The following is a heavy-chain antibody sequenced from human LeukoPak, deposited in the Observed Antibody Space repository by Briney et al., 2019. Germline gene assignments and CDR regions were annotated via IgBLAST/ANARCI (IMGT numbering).Heavy chain of an antibody. CDR1: GFTFSSYT. CDR2: ITSSSSYI. V-gene: IGHV3-21*01. Sequence: GGSLRLSCTASGFTFSSYTMNWVRQAPGKGLEWVSSITSSSSYIYYADSVKGRFTISRDNAKNSLYLQMNSLRAEDTAVFYCARDGTYTDYDPDFDIWGQGTLVTVSS. CDR3: ARDGTYTDYDPDFDI. J-gene: IGHJ4*02. D-gene: IGHD5-12*01.